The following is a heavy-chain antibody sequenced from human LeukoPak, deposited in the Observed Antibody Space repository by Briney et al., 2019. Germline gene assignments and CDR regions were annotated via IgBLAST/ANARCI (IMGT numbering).Heavy chain of an antibody. Sequence: SVKVSCKASGGIFSSYAINWVRQAPGQGLEWLGRIIPIFDTPNYAQTFQGRVTISADKSTRTVYMELSSLRSEDTALYYCAKGSRLREAGSYRVWGQGTLVTVSS. V-gene: IGHV1-69*06. CDR3: AKGSRLREAGSYRV. CDR2: IIPIFDTP. D-gene: IGHD3-16*02. J-gene: IGHJ4*02. CDR1: GGIFSSYA.